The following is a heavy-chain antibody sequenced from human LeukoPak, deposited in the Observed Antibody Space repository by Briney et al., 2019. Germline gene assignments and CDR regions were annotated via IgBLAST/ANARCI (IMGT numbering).Heavy chain of an antibody. J-gene: IGHJ4*02. D-gene: IGHD6-19*01. Sequence: SETLSLTCTVSGDSISSYYWSWIRQPPGKGLEWIGYIYYSGSTNYNPSLKSRVTTSVDTSKKQFSLKLSSVTAADTAVYYCAREYSSGKLDYWGQGTLVTVSS. CDR1: GDSISSYY. V-gene: IGHV4-59*01. CDR3: AREYSSGKLDY. CDR2: IYYSGST.